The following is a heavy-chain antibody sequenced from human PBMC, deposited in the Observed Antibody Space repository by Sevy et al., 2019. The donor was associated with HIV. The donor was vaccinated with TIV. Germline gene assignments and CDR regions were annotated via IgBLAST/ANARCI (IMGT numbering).Heavy chain of an antibody. CDR2: IIPIFGTA. V-gene: IGHV1-69*06. Sequence: ASVKVSCKASGGTFSSYAISWVRQAPGQGLEWMGGIIPIFGTANYVQKFQGRVTITADKSTSTAYMELSSLRSEDTAVYYCARANYGSGSYPFDCWGQGTLVTVSS. CDR3: ARANYGSGSYPFDC. CDR1: GGTFSSYA. J-gene: IGHJ4*02. D-gene: IGHD3-10*01.